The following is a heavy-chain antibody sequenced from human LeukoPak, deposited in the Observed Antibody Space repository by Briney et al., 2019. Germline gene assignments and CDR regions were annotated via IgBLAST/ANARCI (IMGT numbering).Heavy chain of an antibody. CDR3: ARACSGTSCYSDY. CDR1: GFTFSSYA. Sequence: GGSLRLSCAASGFTFSSYAMSWVRQAPGKGLEWVSAISSSTGNTYYADSVKGRFTISRDNANNSLYLQMNGLRDEDTAVYYCARACSGTSCYSDYWGRGTLVTVSS. D-gene: IGHD2-15*01. V-gene: IGHV3-23*01. J-gene: IGHJ4*02. CDR2: ISSSTGNT.